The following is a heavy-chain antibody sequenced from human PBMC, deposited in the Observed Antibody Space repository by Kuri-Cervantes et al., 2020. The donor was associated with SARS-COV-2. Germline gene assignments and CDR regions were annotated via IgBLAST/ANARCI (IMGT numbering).Heavy chain of an antibody. CDR3: ARDLRLGKSLDY. D-gene: IGHD7-27*01. Sequence: GESLKISCAASGFTFSSYWMSWVRQAPGKGLEWVANIDQDGSEQYYVDSVKGRFSISRDNPKNTLYLQMSSLRAEDTAVYYCARDLRLGKSLDYWGQGTRGTVSS. J-gene: IGHJ4*02. CDR2: IDQDGSEQ. CDR1: GFTFSSYW. V-gene: IGHV3-7*01.